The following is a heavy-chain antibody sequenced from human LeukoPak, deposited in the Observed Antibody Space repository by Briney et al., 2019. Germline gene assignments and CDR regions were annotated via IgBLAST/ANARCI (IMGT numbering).Heavy chain of an antibody. V-gene: IGHV3-74*01. J-gene: IGHJ4*02. Sequence: GSLRLSCAASGCTFSSYWMHWVRQAPGKGLVWVSRIISDGSSTSYADSVKGRFTISRDNAKNTLYLQMNSLRAENTAVYYCARDSSGFNWGQGTLVTVSS. CDR3: ARDSSGFN. CDR2: IISDGSST. D-gene: IGHD6-19*01. CDR1: GCTFSSYW.